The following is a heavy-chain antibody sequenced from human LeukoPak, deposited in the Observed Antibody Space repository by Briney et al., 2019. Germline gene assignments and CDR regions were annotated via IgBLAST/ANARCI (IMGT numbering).Heavy chain of an antibody. D-gene: IGHD5-12*01. J-gene: IGHJ4*02. CDR2: ISSSSSYI. CDR3: ARDRGGYDSSLGY. Sequence: GGSLRLSCAASGFTFSSYSMNWVRQAPGKGLEWVSSISSSSSYIYYADSVKGRFTISRDNAKNSLYLQMNSLRAEDTAVYYCARDRGGYDSSLGYWGQGTLVTVSS. V-gene: IGHV3-21*01. CDR1: GFTFSSYS.